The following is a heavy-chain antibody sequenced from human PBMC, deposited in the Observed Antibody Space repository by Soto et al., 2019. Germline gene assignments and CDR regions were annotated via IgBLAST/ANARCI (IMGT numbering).Heavy chain of an antibody. D-gene: IGHD3-3*01. CDR2: INSDGSRT. J-gene: IGHJ4*02. V-gene: IGHV3-74*01. CDR1: GFNLSSFW. CDR3: ATLYHDFWSGHPNYFDY. Sequence: PGGSLELSFTPSGFNLSSFWTHWVPQVQGRGLVWVSHINSDGSRTSYADSVKGRFTISRDNAKNTLYLQMNSLRAEDTAVYYCATLYHDFWSGHPNYFDYWGQGT.